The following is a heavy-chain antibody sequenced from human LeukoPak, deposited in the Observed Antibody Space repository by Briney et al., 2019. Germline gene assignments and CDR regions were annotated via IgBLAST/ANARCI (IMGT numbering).Heavy chain of an antibody. Sequence: SQTLALTCAISGDSVSSNSAAWNWIRQSPARSLEWLGRTYYRCKWYNDYAVSVKSRITINPDTSKNQFSLQLNSVTPEDTAVYFCARDRSYDSSGYYSYFDYWGQGTLVTVSS. J-gene: IGHJ4*02. CDR2: TYYRCKWYN. CDR3: ARDRSYDSSGYYSYFDY. D-gene: IGHD3-22*01. V-gene: IGHV6-1*01. CDR1: GDSVSSNSAA.